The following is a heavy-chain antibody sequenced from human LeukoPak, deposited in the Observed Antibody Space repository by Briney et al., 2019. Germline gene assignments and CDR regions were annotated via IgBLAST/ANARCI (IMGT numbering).Heavy chain of an antibody. CDR1: GGSISSYY. D-gene: IGHD3-16*01. V-gene: IGHV4-59*01. CDR3: ARGGGLGWPFFDY. Sequence: SETLSLTCTVSGGSISSYYWSRIRQPPGKGLECIGYIYYTGSTNYNPSLKSRVTIAVDTSKNQFSLKLTSVTAADTAVYYWARGGGLGWPFFDYWGQGTLVTVSS. CDR2: IYYTGST. J-gene: IGHJ4*02.